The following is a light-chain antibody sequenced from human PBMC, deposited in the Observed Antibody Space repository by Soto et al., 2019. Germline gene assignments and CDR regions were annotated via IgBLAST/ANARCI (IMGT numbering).Light chain of an antibody. J-gene: IGLJ1*01. CDR3: SSYTSSSTYV. V-gene: IGLV2-14*03. Sequence: QSALTQPASVSGSPGQSITISCTATSSDSGGHNYVSWYQQHPGKAPKLMIYEVVNRPSGVSNRFSGSKSGNTASLTISGLQAEDESDYYCSSYTSSSTYVFGTGTKLTVL. CDR1: SSDSGGHNY. CDR2: EVV.